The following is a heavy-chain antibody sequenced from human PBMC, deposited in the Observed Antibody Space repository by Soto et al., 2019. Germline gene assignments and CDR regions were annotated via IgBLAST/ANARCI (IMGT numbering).Heavy chain of an antibody. D-gene: IGHD4-17*01. CDR3: ASGGTVTTVDY. CDR2: INAGNGNT. CDR1: GYTFTSYA. Sequence: ASVKFSCKAAGYTFTSYAMHWVRQAPGQMLECMVWINAGNGNTKYXXKFQGRVXXTRDTSASTAXMELSXLRSEDTAVYYCASGGTVTTVDYWCQGTLVTVSS. V-gene: IGHV1-3*01. J-gene: IGHJ4*02.